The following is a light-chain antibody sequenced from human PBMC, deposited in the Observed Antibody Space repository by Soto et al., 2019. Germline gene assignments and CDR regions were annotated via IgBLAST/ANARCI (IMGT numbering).Light chain of an antibody. J-gene: IGLJ2*01. CDR1: SSDDGAYNY. V-gene: IGLV2-14*01. CDR3: SSYTSSFTLL. CDR2: DVN. Sequence: QSALTQPASVSGSPGQSITISCTGTSSDDGAYNYVSWYQQHPGKVPKLMIYDVNNRPSGVSNRFSGSKSGNTASLTISGLQAEDEADYYCSSYTSSFTLLFGGGTKLTVL.